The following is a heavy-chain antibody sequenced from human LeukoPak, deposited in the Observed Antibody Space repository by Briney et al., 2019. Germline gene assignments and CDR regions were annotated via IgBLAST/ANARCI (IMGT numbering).Heavy chain of an antibody. Sequence: PSETLSLTCTVSGVSISSGGYYWSWIRQHPGKGLEWIGYIYYSGNTYYNPSLKSRVTISVDTSKNQFSLKLSSVTAADTAVYYCARGKQRDGIGYWGQGTLVTVSS. J-gene: IGHJ4*02. D-gene: IGHD6-25*01. V-gene: IGHV4-31*03. CDR2: IYYSGNT. CDR3: ARGKQRDGIGY. CDR1: GVSISSGGYY.